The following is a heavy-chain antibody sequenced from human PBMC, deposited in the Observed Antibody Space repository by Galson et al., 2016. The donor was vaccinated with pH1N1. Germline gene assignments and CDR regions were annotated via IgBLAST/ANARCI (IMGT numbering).Heavy chain of an antibody. CDR1: GYTFNAYY. CDR3: ARVLRTTVFDY. V-gene: IGHV1-2*02. Sequence: SVKASCKASGYTFNAYYVHWVRQAPGQGLEWMGWINPKTGATSYVQRFQGRVTMTRDTSIGTVYMELSNLGSDDTAVYYCARVLRTTVFDYWGQGTLVTVSS. CDR2: INPKTGAT. J-gene: IGHJ4*02. D-gene: IGHD4-17*01.